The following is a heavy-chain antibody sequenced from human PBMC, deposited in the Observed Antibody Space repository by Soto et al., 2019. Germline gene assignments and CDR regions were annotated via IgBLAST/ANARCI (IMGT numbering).Heavy chain of an antibody. CDR2: IYYSGRP. CDR3: ARLGYCSGGSCYSGYSTYFQH. V-gene: IGHV4-59*08. J-gene: IGHJ1*01. D-gene: IGHD2-15*01. Sequence: PSQTMSLTCTVSGGSISSYYWSWIRQPPGKGLEWIGYIYYSGRPNYNPSLKSRVTISVDTSKNQFSLKLSSVTAADTAVYYCARLGYCSGGSCYSGYSTYFQHWGQGILVTVSS. CDR1: GGSISSYY.